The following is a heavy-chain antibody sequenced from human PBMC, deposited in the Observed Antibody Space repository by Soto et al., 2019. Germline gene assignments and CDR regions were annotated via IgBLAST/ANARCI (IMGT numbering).Heavy chain of an antibody. CDR3: ARVVATVAGPYGMDV. CDR2: ISAYNGNT. Sequence: QVHLVQSGAEVKKPGASVKVSCRASGYTFTSYVISWVRQAPGQGPEWMGWISAYNGNTNFAQRLQGRVTMTTDTATSTADLELRSLRSDDTAVYYCARVVATVAGPYGMDVWGQGTTVTVSS. V-gene: IGHV1-18*01. J-gene: IGHJ6*02. CDR1: GYTFTSYV. D-gene: IGHD6-19*01.